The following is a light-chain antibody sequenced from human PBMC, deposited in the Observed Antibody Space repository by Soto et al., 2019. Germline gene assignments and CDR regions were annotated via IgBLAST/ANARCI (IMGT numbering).Light chain of an antibody. Sequence: EVVLTQSPGTLSLSPGERATLSCRASQSVSNNYLAWYQQKPGQAPRLLIYGASTRATGVPDRFSGSGSGTEFTLTISRLEPEDFVVFYCHQYSSSTRTFGQGTRVEVK. CDR3: HQYSSSTRT. CDR1: QSVSNNY. V-gene: IGKV3-20*01. CDR2: GAS. J-gene: IGKJ1*01.